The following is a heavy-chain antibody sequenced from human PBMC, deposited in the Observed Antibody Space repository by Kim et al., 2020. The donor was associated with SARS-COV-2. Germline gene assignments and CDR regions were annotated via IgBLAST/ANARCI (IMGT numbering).Heavy chain of an antibody. Sequence: ASVKVSCKASGYTFTSYGISWVRQAPGQGLEWMGWISAYNGNTNYAQKLQGRVTMTTDTSTSTAYMELRSLRSDDTAVYYCARDRRVRGVMSSYYYYGMDVWGQGTTVTVSS. CDR3: ARDRRVRGVMSSYYYYGMDV. V-gene: IGHV1-18*01. CDR1: GYTFTSYG. CDR2: ISAYNGNT. D-gene: IGHD3-10*01. J-gene: IGHJ6*02.